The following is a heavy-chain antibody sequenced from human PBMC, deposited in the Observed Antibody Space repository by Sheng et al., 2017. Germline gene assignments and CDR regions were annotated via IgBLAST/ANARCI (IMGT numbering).Heavy chain of an antibody. CDR1: GGSISSYY. V-gene: IGHV4-59*12. CDR3: ARGPDYGANDAFDI. CDR2: IYYSGST. J-gene: IGHJ3*02. D-gene: IGHD4-17*01. Sequence: QVQLQESGPGLVKPSETLSLTCTVSGGSISSYYWSWIRQPPGKGLEWIGYIYYSGSTNYNPSLKSRVTISVDTSKNQFSLKLSSVTAADTAVYYCARGPDYGANDAFDIWGQGTMFTVSS.